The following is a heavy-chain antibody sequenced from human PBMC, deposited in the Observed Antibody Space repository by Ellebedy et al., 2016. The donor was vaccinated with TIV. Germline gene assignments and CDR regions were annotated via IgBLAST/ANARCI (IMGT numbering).Heavy chain of an antibody. J-gene: IGHJ4*02. V-gene: IGHV3-49*04. CDR3: TRDWSVDTAMAAGY. Sequence: PGGSLRLSCAASGFTFSDHYMNWVRQAPGKGLEWVGFIRSKAYGGTTEYAASVKGRFTISRDDSKSIAYLQMNSLKTEDTAVYYCTRDWSVDTAMAAGYWGQGTLVTVSS. CDR2: IRSKAYGGTT. CDR1: GFTFSDHY. D-gene: IGHD5-18*01.